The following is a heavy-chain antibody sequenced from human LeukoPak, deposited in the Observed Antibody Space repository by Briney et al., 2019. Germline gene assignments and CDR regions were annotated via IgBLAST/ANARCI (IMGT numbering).Heavy chain of an antibody. D-gene: IGHD3-10*01. CDR1: GGSTSSHF. V-gene: IGHV4-59*11. CDR3: ARDRAPVTMIRGAPGGFDP. Sequence: SETLSLPCTVSGGSTSSHFWSWIRQPPGKGLEWIGYMFYSGSTNYNPSLKSRVTISVDASKNQFSLKLTSVSAADTAVYYCARDRAPVTMIRGAPGGFDPWGQGTLVTVSS. CDR2: MFYSGST. J-gene: IGHJ5*02.